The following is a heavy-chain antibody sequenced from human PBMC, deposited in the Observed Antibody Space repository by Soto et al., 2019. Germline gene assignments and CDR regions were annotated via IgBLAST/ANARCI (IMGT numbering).Heavy chain of an antibody. CDR1: GYTFTSYA. CDR2: INAGNGNT. Sequence: ASVKVSCKASGYTFTSYAMHWVRQAPGQRLEWMGWINAGNGNTKYSQKFQGRVTITRDTSASAAYMELSSLRSEDTAVYYCARDGYSYGSHAFDIWGQGTMVTVSS. V-gene: IGHV1-3*01. J-gene: IGHJ3*02. CDR3: ARDGYSYGSHAFDI. D-gene: IGHD5-18*01.